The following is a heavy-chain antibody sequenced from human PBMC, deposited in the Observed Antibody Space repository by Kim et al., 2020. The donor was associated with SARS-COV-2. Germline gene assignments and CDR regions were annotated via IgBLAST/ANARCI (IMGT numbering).Heavy chain of an antibody. D-gene: IGHD3-9*01. CDR3: AKELRYFDWLDTKGAFDY. CDR2: ISGSGGST. V-gene: IGHV3-23*01. Sequence: GGSLRLSCAASGFTFSSYAMSWVRQAPGKGLEWVSAISGSGGSTYYADSVKGRFTISRDNSKNTLYLQMNSLRAEDTAVYYCAKELRYFDWLDTKGAFDYWGQGTLVTVSS. CDR1: GFTFSSYA. J-gene: IGHJ4*02.